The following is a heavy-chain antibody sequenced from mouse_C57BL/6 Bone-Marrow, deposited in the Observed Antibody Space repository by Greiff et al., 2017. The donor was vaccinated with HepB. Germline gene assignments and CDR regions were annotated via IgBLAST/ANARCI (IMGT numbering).Heavy chain of an antibody. CDR2: IYPKSGNT. CDR1: GYTFTSYS. CDR3: ARNYFDY. J-gene: IGHJ2*01. Sequence: VKLMESGAELVRPGASVKLSCKASGYTFTSYSISWVKQSPGQGLEWIGEIYPKSGNTYYNEKFKGKATLTADKSSSTAYMELRSLTCEDSAVDFCARNYFDYWGQGTTLTVSS. V-gene: IGHV1-81*01.